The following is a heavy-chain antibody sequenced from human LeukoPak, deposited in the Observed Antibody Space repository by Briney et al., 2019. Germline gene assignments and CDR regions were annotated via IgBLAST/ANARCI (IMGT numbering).Heavy chain of an antibody. D-gene: IGHD1-7*01. J-gene: IGHJ4*02. Sequence: SETLSLTCAVYGGSFSGYYWSWIRQPPGKGLEWIGEINHSGSTNYNPSLKSRVTISVDTSKNQFSLKLSSVTAADTAVYYCARDHYNWNSYYFDYWGQGTLVTVSS. CDR2: INHSGST. V-gene: IGHV4-34*01. CDR1: GGSFSGYY. CDR3: ARDHYNWNSYYFDY.